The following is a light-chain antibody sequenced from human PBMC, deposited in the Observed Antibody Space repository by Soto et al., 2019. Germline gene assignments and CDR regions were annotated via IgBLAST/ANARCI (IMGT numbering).Light chain of an antibody. J-gene: IGKJ1*01. Sequence: DVVMTQSPLSLPVTLGQPASISCRSSQSLVYSDGNAYLSWFQQRPGQSPRRLIYRASNRDSGGQDRFRGSGSGTDFTLQINRVEAEDIGIYYFMQGTHWPPTFGRGTRVEIQ. CDR1: QSLVYSDGNAY. CDR3: MQGTHWPPT. V-gene: IGKV2-30*01. CDR2: RAS.